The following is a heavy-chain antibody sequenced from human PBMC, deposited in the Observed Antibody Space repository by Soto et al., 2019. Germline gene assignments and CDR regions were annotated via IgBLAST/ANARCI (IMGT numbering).Heavy chain of an antibody. CDR3: ARSVGATNWFDP. CDR2: INRNGGST. Sequence: EVQLVESGGGVVRPGGSLRLSCAASGSTFDDNGMSWVRQAPGKGLEWVSGINRNGGSTGYADSVKGRFTISRDNAENSLYLQMNSLRAEDTALYYCARSVGATNWFDPWGQGTLVTVSS. D-gene: IGHD1-26*01. CDR1: GSTFDDNG. J-gene: IGHJ5*02. V-gene: IGHV3-20*04.